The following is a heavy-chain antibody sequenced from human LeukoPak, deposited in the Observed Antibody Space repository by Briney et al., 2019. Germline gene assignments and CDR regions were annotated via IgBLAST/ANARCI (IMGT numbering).Heavy chain of an antibody. CDR2: ISSSSSYI. CDR3: ARVPAGISIDY. CDR1: GFTFSSYS. Sequence: PGGSLRLSCAASGFTFSSYSMNWVHQAPGKGLEWVSSISSSSSYIYYADSVKGRFTISRDNANNSLYLQMNSLRAEDTAVYYCARVPAGISIDYWGQGTLVTVSS. J-gene: IGHJ4*02. V-gene: IGHV3-21*01. D-gene: IGHD2-2*02.